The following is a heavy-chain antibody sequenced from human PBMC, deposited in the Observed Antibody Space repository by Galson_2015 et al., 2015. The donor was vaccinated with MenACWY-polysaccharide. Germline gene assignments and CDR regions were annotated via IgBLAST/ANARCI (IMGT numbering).Heavy chain of an antibody. V-gene: IGHV3-53*01. CDR1: GLNVGGLY. J-gene: IGHJ4*02. Sequence: SLRLSCAASGLNVGGLYMSWVRQAPGKRPEWVSIMYSGGFTEYEDSVKGRFTISRDISKNTVYLQMNSLKVEDTAVYYCARGAQRFFDYWGQGRLVTVSA. CDR2: MYSGGFT. CDR3: ARGAQRFFDY.